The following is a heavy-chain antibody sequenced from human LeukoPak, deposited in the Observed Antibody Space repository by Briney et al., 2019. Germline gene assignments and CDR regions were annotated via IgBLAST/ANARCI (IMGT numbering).Heavy chain of an antibody. Sequence: KPSETLSLTSTGSGCSINSNYWSWLRQPPGQGLEWIGRIYPSGSTNYNPSLKSRVTITIDKSKTQFSLKLTSVTAADTAVYYCARDGSSCWYGAINYWGQGTLVTVSS. CDR3: ARDGSSCWYGAINY. CDR1: GCSINSNY. V-gene: IGHV4-4*07. J-gene: IGHJ4*02. CDR2: IYPSGST. D-gene: IGHD6-19*01.